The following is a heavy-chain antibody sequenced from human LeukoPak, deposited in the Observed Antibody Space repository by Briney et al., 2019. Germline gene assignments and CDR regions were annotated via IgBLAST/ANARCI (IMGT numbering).Heavy chain of an antibody. J-gene: IGHJ4*02. V-gene: IGHV3-23*01. CDR2: ISSSGSST. CDR3: AKESCPSGYCTFDY. CDR1: GFTFSSYA. Sequence: GGSLRLSCAASGFTFSSYAMSWVRRAPGKGLESVSTISSSGSSTFYAGSVKGRFTVSRDNSKNTLDLQMNTLRAEDTGVYYCAKESCPSGYCTFDYWGQGTLVTVSS. D-gene: IGHD5-18*01.